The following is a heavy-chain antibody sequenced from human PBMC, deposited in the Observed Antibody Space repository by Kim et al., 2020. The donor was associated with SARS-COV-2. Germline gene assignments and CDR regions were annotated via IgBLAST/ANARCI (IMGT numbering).Heavy chain of an antibody. J-gene: IGHJ6*02. V-gene: IGHV4-39*07. Sequence: GLEWIGSIYYSGSTYYNPSLKSRVTISVDTSKNQFSLKLSSVTAADTAVYYCAGEGVTMVRGASYGMDVWGQGTTVTVSS. CDR3: AGEGVTMVRGASYGMDV. D-gene: IGHD3-10*01. CDR2: IYYSGST.